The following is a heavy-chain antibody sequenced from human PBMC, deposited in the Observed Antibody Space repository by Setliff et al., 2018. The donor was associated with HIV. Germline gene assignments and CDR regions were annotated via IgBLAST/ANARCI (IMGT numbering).Heavy chain of an antibody. Sequence: SVKVSCKASGGTFSTSAISWMRQAPGQGLEWMGGIIPFFGSANYAQKFQGRLTTTADASSSTAYMDLSSLTSEDTAVYYCARRHFYDSSGQVWAFDIWGQGTMVTVSS. V-gene: IGHV1-69*13. CDR3: ARRHFYDSSGQVWAFDI. CDR1: GGTFSTSA. J-gene: IGHJ3*02. D-gene: IGHD3-22*01. CDR2: IIPFFGSA.